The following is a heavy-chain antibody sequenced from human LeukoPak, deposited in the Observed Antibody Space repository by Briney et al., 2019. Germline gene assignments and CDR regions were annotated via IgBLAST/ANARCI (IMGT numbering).Heavy chain of an antibody. D-gene: IGHD1-1*01. CDR1: GGSISSGDYY. V-gene: IGHV4-30-4*08. CDR3: ARDGGWNGFDY. CDR2: IYYSGST. J-gene: IGHJ4*02. Sequence: SETLSLTCTVSGGSISSGDYYWSWIRQPPGKGLEWIGYIYYSGSTYYNPSLKSRVTISVDTSKNQFSLKLSSVTAADTAVYYCARDGGWNGFDYWGQGTLVTASS.